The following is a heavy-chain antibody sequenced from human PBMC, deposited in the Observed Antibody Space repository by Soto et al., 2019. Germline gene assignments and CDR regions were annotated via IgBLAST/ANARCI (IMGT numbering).Heavy chain of an antibody. CDR1: GYSFTSYW. D-gene: IGHD3-10*01. CDR3: AIGVSEGAGSYPLSYGMDV. J-gene: IGHJ6*02. CDR2: IYPGDSDT. V-gene: IGHV5-51*01. Sequence: PGESLKISCKGSGYSFTSYWIGWVRQMPGKGLEWMGIIYPGDSDTRYSPSFQGQVTISADKSISTAYLQWSSLKASDTAMYYCAIGVSEGAGSYPLSYGMDVWGQGTKVTVSS.